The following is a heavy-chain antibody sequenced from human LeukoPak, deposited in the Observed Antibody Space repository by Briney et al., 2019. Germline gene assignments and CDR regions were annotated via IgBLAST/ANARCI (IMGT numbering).Heavy chain of an antibody. CDR1: GFTFSSYS. Sequence: PGGSLRLSCAASGFTFSSYSMNWVRQAPGKGLEWVSSISSSSSYIYYADSVKGRFTISRDNSKNTLYLQMNSLRAEDTAVYYCAKAHLPVAGSVLEIDYWGQGTLVTVSS. V-gene: IGHV3-21*01. CDR2: ISSSSSYI. CDR3: AKAHLPVAGSVLEIDY. D-gene: IGHD6-19*01. J-gene: IGHJ4*02.